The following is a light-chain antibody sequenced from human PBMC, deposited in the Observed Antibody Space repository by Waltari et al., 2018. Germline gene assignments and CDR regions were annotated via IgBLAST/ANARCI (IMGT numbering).Light chain of an antibody. CDR1: SGINVATYK. Sequence: QPVLTQPASLYAPPAASASPPSPFPSGINVATYKIYWSQQWPGSPPQFLLKYRSDSTTQQGSGVPSRFSGSRDTSASAGILLISGVQSEDEADYYCMILHNNAVVFGGGTKLSVL. CDR3: MILHNNAVV. CDR2: YRSDSTT. V-gene: IGLV5-45*01. J-gene: IGLJ2*01.